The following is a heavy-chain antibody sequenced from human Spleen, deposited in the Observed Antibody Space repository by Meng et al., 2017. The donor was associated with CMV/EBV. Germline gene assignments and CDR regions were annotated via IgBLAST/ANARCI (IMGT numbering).Heavy chain of an antibody. V-gene: IGHV1-18*01. J-gene: IGHJ6*02. CDR2: ISAYNGNT. Sequence: ASVKVSCKASGYTFTSYGISWVRQAPGQGLEWMGWISAYNGNTNYAQKLQGRVTMTTDTSTSTAYMALRSLRSDDTAVYYCARSPIVVVPAAIGLYYYYYGMDVWGQGTTVTVSS. CDR1: GYTFTSYG. D-gene: IGHD2-2*02. CDR3: ARSPIVVVPAAIGLYYYYYGMDV.